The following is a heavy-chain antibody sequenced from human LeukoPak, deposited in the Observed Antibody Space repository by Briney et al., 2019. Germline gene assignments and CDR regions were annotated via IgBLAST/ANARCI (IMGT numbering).Heavy chain of an antibody. Sequence: PGGSLRLSCAASGFTFSTYEMNWVRQAPGKGLEWVSYITSGSSTTLYADSVRGRFTVFRDNFKNSLYLQMNSLRAEDTAICYCARGGNTGYNYNAFDIWGQGTMVTVSS. J-gene: IGHJ3*02. CDR2: ITSGSSTT. V-gene: IGHV3-48*03. D-gene: IGHD3-9*01. CDR1: GFTFSTYE. CDR3: ARGGNTGYNYNAFDI.